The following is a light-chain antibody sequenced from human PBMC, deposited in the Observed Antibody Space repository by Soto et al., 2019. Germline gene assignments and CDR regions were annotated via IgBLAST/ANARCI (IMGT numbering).Light chain of an antibody. CDR3: QQYSDRPYT. CDR1: QSVGNF. J-gene: IGKJ2*01. Sequence: EIVMTQSPATLSVSPGERVTLSCRASQSVGNFLAWYQQKPGQAPRLFIYDSSTRATGVPARFSGSASGTEFTLTISSLQSEDVAVYSCQQYSDRPYTFGQGTKLEIK. V-gene: IGKV3-15*01. CDR2: DSS.